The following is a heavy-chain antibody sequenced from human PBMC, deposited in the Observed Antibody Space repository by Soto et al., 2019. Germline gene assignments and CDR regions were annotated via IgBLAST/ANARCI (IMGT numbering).Heavy chain of an antibody. CDR1: GFTFSGYG. CDR3: AKDTAPVYGGYLDY. J-gene: IGHJ4*02. D-gene: IGHD2-8*01. V-gene: IGHV3-30*18. CDR2: ISYDGSNK. Sequence: PGGSLRLSCAASGFTFSGYGMHWVRQAPGKGLEWVAVISYDGSNKYYADSVKGRFTISRDNSKNTLYLQMNSLRAEDTAVYYCAKDTAPVYGGYLDYWGQGTLVTVSS.